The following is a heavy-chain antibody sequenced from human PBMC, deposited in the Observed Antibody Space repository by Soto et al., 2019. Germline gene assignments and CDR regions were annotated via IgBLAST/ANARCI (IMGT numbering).Heavy chain of an antibody. CDR2: IYYSGST. CDR1: GGSISSGDYY. CDR3: ASRKSSPYFDY. Sequence: PSETLCLTCTVSGGSISSGDYYWSWIRQPPGKGLEWIGYIYYSGSTYYNPSLKSRVTISVDTSKNQFSLKLSSVTAADTAVYYCASRKSSPYFDYWGQGTLVTVSS. J-gene: IGHJ4*02. D-gene: IGHD3-10*01. V-gene: IGHV4-30-4*01.